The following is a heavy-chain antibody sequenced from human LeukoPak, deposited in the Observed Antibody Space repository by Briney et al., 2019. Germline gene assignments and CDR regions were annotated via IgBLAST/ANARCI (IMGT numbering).Heavy chain of an antibody. CDR1: GFTFSSYG. D-gene: IGHD3-16*01. V-gene: IGHV3-30*18. J-gene: IGHJ3*02. CDR2: ISYDGSNK. Sequence: GGSLRLSCAASGFTFSSYGMHWVRQAPGKGLEWVAVISYDGSNKYYADSVKGRFTISGDNSKNTLYLQMNSLRAEDTAVYYCAKDRSWGLANDAFDIWGQGTMVTVSS. CDR3: AKDRSWGLANDAFDI.